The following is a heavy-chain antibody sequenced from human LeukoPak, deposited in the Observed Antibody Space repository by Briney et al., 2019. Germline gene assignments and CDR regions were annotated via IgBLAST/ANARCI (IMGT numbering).Heavy chain of an antibody. CDR3: AKDHRAPAITIFGVVEWGFDP. CDR2: ISYDGSSK. V-gene: IGHV3-30*18. Sequence: GGSLRLSCAASGFTLSSYGIHWVRQAPGKGLEWLAVISYDGSSKYYIDSVKGRFTISSDNSKNTLYLQMNSLRAEDTAVYYCAKDHRAPAITIFGVVEWGFDPWGQGTLVTVSS. D-gene: IGHD3-3*01. CDR1: GFTLSSYG. J-gene: IGHJ5*02.